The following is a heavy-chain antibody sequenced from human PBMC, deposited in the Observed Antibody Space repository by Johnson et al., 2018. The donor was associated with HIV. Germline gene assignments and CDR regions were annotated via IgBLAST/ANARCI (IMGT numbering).Heavy chain of an antibody. J-gene: IGHJ3*01. V-gene: IGHV3-66*01. CDR1: GLTVSSNY. D-gene: IGHD2-2*01. CDR3: SKDLYCGRATCYSRSLDV. CDR2: IFSGGGT. Sequence: VQLVESGGGLVQPGGSLRLSCAASGLTVSSNYMSWVRQAPGKGLEWVSVIFSGGGTYYADSVHGRLTISRDNSNNTLYLQMNRLIAEDTALYYCSKDLYCGRATCYSRSLDVWGQGTMVTVSS.